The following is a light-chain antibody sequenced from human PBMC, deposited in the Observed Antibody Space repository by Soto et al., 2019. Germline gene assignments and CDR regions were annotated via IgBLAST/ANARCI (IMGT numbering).Light chain of an antibody. CDR3: CSSAGGFTGV. Sequence: QSVLTQPRSVSGSPGQSVTISCIGTSSDVVSWYQQHPDKAPKLIIYYVTQRPSGVPDRFSASKSGNTASLTISGLQAEDEADYYCCSSAGGFTGVFGGGTKVTVL. CDR1: SSDVV. CDR2: YVT. V-gene: IGLV2-11*01. J-gene: IGLJ3*02.